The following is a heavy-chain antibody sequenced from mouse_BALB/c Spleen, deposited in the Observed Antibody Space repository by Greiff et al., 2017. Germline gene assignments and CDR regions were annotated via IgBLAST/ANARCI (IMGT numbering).Heavy chain of an antibody. J-gene: IGHJ2*01. Sequence: VQLQQPGAELVKPGAPVKLSCKASGYTFTSYWMNWVKQRPGRGLEWIGRIDPSDSETHYNQKFKDKATLTVDKSSSTAYIQLSSLTSEDSAVYYCARSVTAATFDYWGQGTTLTVSS. CDR2: IDPSDSET. CDR3: ARSVTAATFDY. V-gene: IGHV1-69*02. D-gene: IGHD1-2*01. CDR1: GYTFTSYW.